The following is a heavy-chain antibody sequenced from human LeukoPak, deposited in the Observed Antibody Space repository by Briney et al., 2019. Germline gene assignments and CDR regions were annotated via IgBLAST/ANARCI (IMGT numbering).Heavy chain of an antibody. CDR1: GYTFTVYH. J-gene: IGHJ4*02. V-gene: IGHV1-2*06. D-gene: IGHD6-13*01. Sequence: ASVKVSFKASGYTFTVYHIHWVRQAPGQGLEWMGRINPNTGETNFAQKFQGRVTMTRDTSITTAYMELSSLRPDDTAVYFCASDQGSLTRSWYTGYWGQGTQVTVSS. CDR3: ASDQGSLTRSWYTGY. CDR2: INPNTGET.